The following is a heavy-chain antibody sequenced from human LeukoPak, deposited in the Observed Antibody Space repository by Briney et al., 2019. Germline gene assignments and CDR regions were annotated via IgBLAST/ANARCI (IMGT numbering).Heavy chain of an antibody. Sequence: SGGSLRLSCAASGFTFSSYSMNWVRQAPGKGLEWVSYISSSSSTIYYADSVKGRFTISRDNAKNSLYLQMNSLRAEDTAVYYCAKSGSSRASSGWYGNDYYYYMDVWGKGTTVTVSS. CDR2: ISSSSSTI. CDR1: GFTFSSYS. CDR3: AKSGSSRASSGWYGNDYYYYMDV. V-gene: IGHV3-48*01. J-gene: IGHJ6*03. D-gene: IGHD6-19*01.